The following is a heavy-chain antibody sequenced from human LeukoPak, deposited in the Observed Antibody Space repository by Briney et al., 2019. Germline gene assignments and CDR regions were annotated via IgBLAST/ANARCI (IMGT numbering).Heavy chain of an antibody. Sequence: ASVKVSCKVSGYTLTELSMHWVRQAPGKGLEWMGGFDPEDGETIYAQKFQGRVTMTEDTSTDTAYMELSSLRSEDTAVYYCAVTLSGGWLCNWFDPWGQGTLVTVSS. CDR1: GYTLTELS. V-gene: IGHV1-24*01. CDR2: FDPEDGET. CDR3: AVTLSGGWLCNWFDP. J-gene: IGHJ5*02. D-gene: IGHD6-19*01.